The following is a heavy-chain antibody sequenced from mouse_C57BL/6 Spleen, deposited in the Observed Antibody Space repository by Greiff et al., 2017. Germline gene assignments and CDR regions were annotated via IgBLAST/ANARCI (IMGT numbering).Heavy chain of an antibody. CDR3: AKYDSGSYDFGG. V-gene: IGHV1-7*01. CDR1: GYTFTSYW. CDR2: INPSSGYT. Sequence: VQLQQSGADLAKPGASVKLSCKASGYTFTSYWMHWVKQRPGQGLEWIGYINPSSGYTKYNQKFKDKSTLTADKSSSTAYMQLSSLTSGDSAVYSWAKYDSGSYDFGGWGKGTTVSV. D-gene: IGHD2-12*01. J-gene: IGHJ2*01.